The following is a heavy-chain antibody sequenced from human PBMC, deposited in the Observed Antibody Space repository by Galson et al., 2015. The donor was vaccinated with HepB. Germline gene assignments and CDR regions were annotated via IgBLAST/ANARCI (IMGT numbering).Heavy chain of an antibody. J-gene: IGHJ4*02. V-gene: IGHV3-30*18. CDR3: AKLFVGSSQPDFDY. CDR1: GFTFSSYG. D-gene: IGHD3-10*01. Sequence: SLRLSCAASGFTFSSYGMHWVRQAPGKGLEWVAVISYDGSNKYYADSVKGRFTISRDNSKNTLYLQMNSLRAEDTAVYYCAKLFVGSSQPDFDYWGQGTLVTVSS. CDR2: ISYDGSNK.